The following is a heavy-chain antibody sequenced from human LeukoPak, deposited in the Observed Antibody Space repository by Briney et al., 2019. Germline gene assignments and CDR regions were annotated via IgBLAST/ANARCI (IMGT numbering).Heavy chain of an antibody. V-gene: IGHV3-23*01. CDR3: AKGAGDSSRWYAIFDY. J-gene: IGHJ4*02. D-gene: IGHD6-13*01. CDR1: GFTFSDYY. CDR2: ISGSGGST. Sequence: GGSLRLSCAASGFTFSDYYMSWIRQAPGKGLEWVSAISGSGGSTYYADSVKGWFTISRDNSKNTLYLQMNSLRAEDTAVYYCAKGAGDSSRWYAIFDYWGQGTLVTVSS.